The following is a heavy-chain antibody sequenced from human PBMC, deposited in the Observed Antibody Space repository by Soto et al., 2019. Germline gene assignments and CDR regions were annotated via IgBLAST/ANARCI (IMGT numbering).Heavy chain of an antibody. CDR1: GGSISSGGYY. CDR3: ARDNRGYSYGSGSLDY. J-gene: IGHJ4*02. CDR2: IYYSGST. D-gene: IGHD5-18*01. V-gene: IGHV4-31*03. Sequence: PSETLSLTCTVSGGSISSGGYYWSWIRQHPGKGLEWIGYIYYSGSTYYNPSLKSRVTISVDTSKNQFSLKLSSVTAADTAVYYCARDNRGYSYGSGSLDYWGQGTLVTVSS.